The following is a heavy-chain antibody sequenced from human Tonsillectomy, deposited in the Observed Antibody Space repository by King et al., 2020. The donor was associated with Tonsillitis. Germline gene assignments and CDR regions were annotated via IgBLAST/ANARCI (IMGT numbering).Heavy chain of an antibody. J-gene: IGHJ4*02. V-gene: IGHV3-11*01. Sequence: QLVQSGGGLVKPGGSLRLSCAASGFTFSDYYMNWIRQAPGKGLEWVSYISRSGSTIYYADSVKGRFTISRDNAKNSLYLQMNSLRAEDTAVYYCARDLEDDSSGYPDYWGQGTLVTVSS. D-gene: IGHD3-22*01. CDR1: GFTFSDYY. CDR3: ARDLEDDSSGYPDY. CDR2: ISRSGSTI.